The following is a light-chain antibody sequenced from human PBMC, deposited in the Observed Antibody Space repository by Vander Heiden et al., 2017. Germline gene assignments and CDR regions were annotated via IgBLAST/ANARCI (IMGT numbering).Light chain of an antibody. CDR3: QSFDSGLGVI. CDR1: SYNIGADDD. J-gene: IGLJ2*01. Sequence: QPLLTPPPSVSGAPVQSVISSSTGSSYNIGADDDVHWYQHLPATAPNLLIYDNTLRAAGVPGRFSGSKSATSASLAITGLQAEDEADYYCQSFDSGLGVIFGGGTRLTV. CDR2: DNT. V-gene: IGLV1-40*01.